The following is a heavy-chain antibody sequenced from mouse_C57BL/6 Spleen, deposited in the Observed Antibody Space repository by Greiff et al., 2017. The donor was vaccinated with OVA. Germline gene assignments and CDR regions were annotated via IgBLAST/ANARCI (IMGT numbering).Heavy chain of an antibody. D-gene: IGHD1-1*01. J-gene: IGHJ3*01. V-gene: IGHV5-4*01. CDR1: GFTFSSYA. Sequence: EVKLVESGGGLVKPGGSLKLSCAASGFTFSSYAMSWVRQTPEKRLEWVATISDGGSYTYYPDNVKGRFTISRDNAKNNLYLQMSHLKSEDTAMYYCARDETTGFAYWGQGTLVTVSA. CDR2: ISDGGSYT. CDR3: ARDETTGFAY.